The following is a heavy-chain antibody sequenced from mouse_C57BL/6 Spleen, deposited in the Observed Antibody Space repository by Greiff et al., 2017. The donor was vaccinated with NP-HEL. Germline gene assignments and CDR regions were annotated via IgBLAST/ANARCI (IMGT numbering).Heavy chain of an antibody. CDR2: IYPRSGNT. CDR3: AKEDGYDVADY. V-gene: IGHV1-81*01. J-gene: IGHJ2*01. D-gene: IGHD2-2*01. CDR1: GYTFTSYG. Sequence: VKLQESGAELARPGASVKLSCKASGYTFTSYGISWVKQRTGQGLEWIGEIYPRSGNTYYNEKFKGKATLTADKSSSTAYMELRSLTSEDSAVYFCAKEDGYDVADYWGQGTTLTVSS.